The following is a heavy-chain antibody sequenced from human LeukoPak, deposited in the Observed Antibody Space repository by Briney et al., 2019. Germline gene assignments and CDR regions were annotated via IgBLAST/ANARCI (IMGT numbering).Heavy chain of an antibody. Sequence: SQTLSLTRTVSGGSISSGSYYWSWIRQPAGKGLEWIGRIYTSGSTNYNPSLKSRVTISVDTSKNQFSLKLSSVTAADTAVYYCAREWIVVPNWFDPWGQGTLVTVSS. V-gene: IGHV4-61*02. J-gene: IGHJ5*02. CDR1: GGSISSGSYY. D-gene: IGHD3-10*01. CDR3: AREWIVVPNWFDP. CDR2: IYTSGST.